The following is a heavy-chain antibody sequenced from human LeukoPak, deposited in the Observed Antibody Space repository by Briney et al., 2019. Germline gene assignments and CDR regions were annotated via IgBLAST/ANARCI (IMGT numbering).Heavy chain of an antibody. CDR2: ISGSGGST. CDR3: AKESIVGATEFDY. V-gene: IGHV3-23*01. J-gene: IGHJ4*02. CDR1: GFTFSSYA. Sequence: GGSLRLSCEASGFTFSSYAVSWVRQAPGEGLEWVSAISGSGGSTYYADSVKGRFTISRDNSKNTLYLQMNSLRAEDTAVYYCAKESIVGATEFDYWGQGTLVTVSS. D-gene: IGHD1-26*01.